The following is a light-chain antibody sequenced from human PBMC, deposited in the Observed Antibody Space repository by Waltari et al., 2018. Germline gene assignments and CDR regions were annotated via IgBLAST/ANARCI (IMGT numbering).Light chain of an antibody. V-gene: IGKV4-1*01. CDR3: QQYYTTPFT. CDR2: WAS. CDR1: QSVLYWSNNKNY. Sequence: DIVMTQSPDSLALSVGERASINCKSSQSVLYWSNNKNYLAWYQQKPGQPPKLLIYWASTRDSGVPDRFSGSGSGSDFTLTISSLQAEDVAVYYCQQYYTTPFTFGPGTKVVIK. J-gene: IGKJ3*01.